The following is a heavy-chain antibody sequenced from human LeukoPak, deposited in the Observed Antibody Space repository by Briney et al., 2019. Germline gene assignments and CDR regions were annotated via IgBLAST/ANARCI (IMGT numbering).Heavy chain of an antibody. CDR3: ARGRYSSSINSMDV. CDR1: GGTFSSYA. D-gene: IGHD6-6*01. CDR2: IIPMFGTA. J-gene: IGHJ6*02. Sequence: GASVKVSCKASGGTFSSYAISWVRQAPGQGLEWMGGIIPMFGTANYAQKFQGRVTITADESTSTAYMELSSLRSEDTAVYYCARGRYSSSINSMDVWGQGTTVTVSS. V-gene: IGHV1-69*01.